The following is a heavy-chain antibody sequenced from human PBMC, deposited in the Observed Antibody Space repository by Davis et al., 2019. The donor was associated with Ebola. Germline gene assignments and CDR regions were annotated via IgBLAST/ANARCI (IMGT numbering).Heavy chain of an antibody. V-gene: IGHV1-3*01. CDR3: ARGGSYREFDY. Sequence: ASVKVSCKASGYTFTNYDINWVRQAPGQRLEWMGWINAGNGNTKYSQKFQGRVTITRDTSASTAYMELSSLRSEDTAVYYCARGGSYREFDYWGQGTLVTVSS. CDR1: GYTFTNYD. D-gene: IGHD1-26*01. J-gene: IGHJ4*02. CDR2: INAGNGNT.